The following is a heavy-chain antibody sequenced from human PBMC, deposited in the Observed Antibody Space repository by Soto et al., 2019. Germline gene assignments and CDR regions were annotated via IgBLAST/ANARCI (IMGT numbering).Heavy chain of an antibody. CDR2: ISGSGGST. CDR1: GFTFSSYA. Sequence: EVQLLESGGGFVQPGGSLRLSCAASGFTFSSYAMNWVRQAPGKGLEWVSVISGSGGSTYYADSVKGRFTISRDNSKNTLYLQMNSLRAEDTAVYYCARRSSSWYFDCWGQGTLVTVSS. V-gene: IGHV3-23*01. J-gene: IGHJ4*02. D-gene: IGHD6-13*01. CDR3: ARRSSSWYFDC.